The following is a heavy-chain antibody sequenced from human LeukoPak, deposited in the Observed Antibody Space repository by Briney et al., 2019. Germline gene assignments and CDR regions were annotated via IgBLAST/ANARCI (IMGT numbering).Heavy chain of an antibody. D-gene: IGHD6-13*01. CDR2: IYIGGDT. CDR1: GFTVSSSY. CDR3: ARAFVTAAGFFDT. Sequence: PGGSLRLSCAASGFTVSSSYMSWVRQAPGKGLEWVSAIYIGGDTHYAGSVKGRFTISRDNSVNTLYLQMNSLRTEDTAVYYCARAFVTAAGFFDTWGQGTLVTVSS. J-gene: IGHJ4*02. V-gene: IGHV3-66*02.